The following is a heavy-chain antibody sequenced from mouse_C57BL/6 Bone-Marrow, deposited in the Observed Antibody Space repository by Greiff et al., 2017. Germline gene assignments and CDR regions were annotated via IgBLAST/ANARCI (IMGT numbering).Heavy chain of an antibody. CDR1: GYTFTSYG. V-gene: IGHV1-81*01. CDR2: IYPRSGNT. Sequence: QVQLQQSGAELARPGASVKLSCKASGYTFTSYGISWVKQRTGQGLEWIGEIYPRSGNTYYNEKFKGKATLTADKSSSTAYMELRSLTSEDSAVYFCARGIRRAWFAYWGQGTLVTVSA. J-gene: IGHJ3*01. D-gene: IGHD2-12*01. CDR3: ARGIRRAWFAY.